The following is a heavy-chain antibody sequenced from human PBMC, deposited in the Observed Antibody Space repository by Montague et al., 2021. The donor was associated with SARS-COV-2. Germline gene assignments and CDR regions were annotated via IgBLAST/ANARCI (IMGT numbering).Heavy chain of an antibody. CDR3: AKGGVVVVAATDLDY. V-gene: IGHV3-23*01. CDR1: GFPFSTFA. CDR2: ISLSGGST. D-gene: IGHD2-15*01. Sequence: SRRLSCAASGFPFSTFAMSWVRQAPGKGLEWVSAISLSGGSTTYADSVKGRFTISRDNSKNTLFLQMNSLRAEDTAVYYCAKGGVVVVAATDLDYWGQGTLVTVSS. J-gene: IGHJ4*02.